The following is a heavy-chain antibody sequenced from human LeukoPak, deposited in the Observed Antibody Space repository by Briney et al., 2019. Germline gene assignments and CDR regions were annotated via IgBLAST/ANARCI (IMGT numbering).Heavy chain of an antibody. D-gene: IGHD6-19*01. CDR2: ISYDGSNK. V-gene: IGHV3-30*04. Sequence: GGSLRLSCAASGFTFSSYAMHWVRQAPGKGLEWVAVISYDGSNKYYADSVKGRFTISRDNSKNTLYLQMNSLRAEDTAVYYCAGGVDSSGWFTFDYWGQGTLVTVSS. CDR1: GFTFSSYA. CDR3: AGGVDSSGWFTFDY. J-gene: IGHJ4*02.